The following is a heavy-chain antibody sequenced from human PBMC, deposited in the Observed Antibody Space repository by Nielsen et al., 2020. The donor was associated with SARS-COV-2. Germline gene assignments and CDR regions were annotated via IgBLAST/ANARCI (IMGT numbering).Heavy chain of an antibody. D-gene: IGHD1-26*01. Sequence: WIRQPPGKGLEWVSAISGSGGSTYYADSVKGRFTISRDNSKNTLYLQMNSLRAEDTAVYYCAKSSWGATGFDPWGQGTLVTVSS. CDR2: ISGSGGST. J-gene: IGHJ5*02. V-gene: IGHV3-23*01. CDR3: AKSSWGATGFDP.